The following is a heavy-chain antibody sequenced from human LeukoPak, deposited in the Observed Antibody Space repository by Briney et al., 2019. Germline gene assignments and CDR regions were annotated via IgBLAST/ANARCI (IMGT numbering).Heavy chain of an antibody. CDR3: ARGQGQRLVYIYWFDP. Sequence: GASVKVSCKASGYTFTSYDINWVRQATGQGLEWMGWMNPNSGNTGYAQKFQGRVTMTRNTSISTAYMELSSLRSEDTAVYYCARGQGQRLVYIYWFDPWGQGTLVTVSS. D-gene: IGHD6-13*01. V-gene: IGHV1-8*01. J-gene: IGHJ5*02. CDR2: MNPNSGNT. CDR1: GYTFTSYD.